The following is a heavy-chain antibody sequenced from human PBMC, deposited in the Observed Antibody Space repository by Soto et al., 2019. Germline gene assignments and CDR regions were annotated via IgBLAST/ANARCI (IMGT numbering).Heavy chain of an antibody. CDR3: ARGGLRFPNTTYFYYGMDV. CDR1: GYTFTSYA. D-gene: IGHD3-3*01. Sequence: ASVKVSCKASGYTFTSYAMHWVRQAPGQRLEWMGWINAGNGNTKYSQKFQGRVTITRDTSASTAYMELSSLRSEDTAVYYCARGGLRFPNTTYFYYGMDVWGQLTTVTASS. J-gene: IGHJ6*02. CDR2: INAGNGNT. V-gene: IGHV1-3*01.